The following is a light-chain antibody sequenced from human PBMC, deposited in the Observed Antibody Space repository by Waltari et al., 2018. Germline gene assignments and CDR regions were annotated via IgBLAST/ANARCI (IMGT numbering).Light chain of an antibody. CDR1: QSVSSH. V-gene: IGKV3-11*01. CDR2: DAS. J-gene: IGKJ5*01. CDR3: QQRSNWPPEVT. Sequence: EIVLTQSPATLSLSPGERATLSCRASQSVSSHLAWYQQIPGQAPRLLIFDASKRATGIPARFSGSGSGTDFTLTISYLEPEDSAVYYCQQRSNWPPEVTFGQGTRLEIK.